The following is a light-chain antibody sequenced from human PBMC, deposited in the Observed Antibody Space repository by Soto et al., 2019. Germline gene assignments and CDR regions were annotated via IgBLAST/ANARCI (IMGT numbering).Light chain of an antibody. CDR1: QSISSW. CDR2: DAS. J-gene: IGKJ4*01. CDR3: QQYNSYPFT. Sequence: DIQMTQSHSTLSASVGDRVTITCRASQSISSWLAWYQQKPGKAPKLLIYDASSLESGVPSRFSGSGSGTEFTLTISSLQPDDFATHYCQQYNSYPFTFGGGTKVDIK. V-gene: IGKV1-5*01.